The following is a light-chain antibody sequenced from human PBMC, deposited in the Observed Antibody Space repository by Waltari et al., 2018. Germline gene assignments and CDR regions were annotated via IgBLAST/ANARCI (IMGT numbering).Light chain of an antibody. V-gene: IGLV1-47*01. Sequence: QAVLTQPPSASGTPGQRVTISCSGSRSNIGINYVYWYQHLPGTTPKLFIYRNNQRPSGVPDRFSGSKSGTSASLAISGLRSEDEADYYCAAWDDTLSAVLFGGGTNLTVL. CDR2: RNN. J-gene: IGLJ3*02. CDR3: AAWDDTLSAVL. CDR1: RSNIGINY.